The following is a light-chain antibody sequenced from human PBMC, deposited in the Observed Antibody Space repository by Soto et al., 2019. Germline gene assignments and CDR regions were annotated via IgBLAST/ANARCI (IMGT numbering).Light chain of an antibody. CDR1: SSNIGAGFD. CDR3: QTYDRSLSGWV. V-gene: IGLV1-40*01. CDR2: GND. J-gene: IGLJ3*02. Sequence: QSALTQPPSVSGAPGQRVTISCTGSSSNIGAGFDVHWYQQLPGGVPKLLIFGNDKRPSGVPDRVSGSKSGTSGSLAITGLQAEDEADYYCQTYDRSLSGWVFGGGTKVTVL.